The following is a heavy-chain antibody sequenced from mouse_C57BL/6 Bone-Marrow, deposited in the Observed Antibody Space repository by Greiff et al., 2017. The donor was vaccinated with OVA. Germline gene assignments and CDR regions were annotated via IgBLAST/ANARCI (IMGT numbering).Heavy chain of an antibody. J-gene: IGHJ3*01. CDR1: GYTFTSYW. CDR3: AIGVSYYGFAY. V-gene: IGHV1-74*01. CDR2: IYPSDSDT. D-gene: IGHD2-10*01. Sequence: QVQLQQPGAELVKPGASVKVSCKASGYTFTSYWMHWVKQRPGQGLEWIGRIYPSDSDTNYNQKFKGKATLTVDKSSSTAYMQLSSLTSEDAAVCYCAIGVSYYGFAYWGQGTLVTVSA.